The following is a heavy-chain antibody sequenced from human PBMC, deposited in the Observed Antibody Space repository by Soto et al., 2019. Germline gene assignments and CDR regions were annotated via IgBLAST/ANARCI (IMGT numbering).Heavy chain of an antibody. CDR3: ARDWVPLARDSSFIDY. CDR1: GFTFSSYG. J-gene: IGHJ4*02. V-gene: IGHV3-33*01. CDR2: IWYDGSNK. Sequence: QVQLVESGGGVVQPGRSLRLSCAASGFTFSSYGMHWVRQAPGKGLEWVAVIWYDGSNKYYADSVKGRFTISRDNSKNTLYLQMNSLRAEDTAVYYCARDWVPLARDSSFIDYWGQGTLVTVSS. D-gene: IGHD3-22*01.